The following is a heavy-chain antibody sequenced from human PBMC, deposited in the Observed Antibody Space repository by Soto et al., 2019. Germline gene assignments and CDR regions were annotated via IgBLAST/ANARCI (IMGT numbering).Heavy chain of an antibody. Sequence: QVQLVQSGAEVKKPGASVRVSCQASGYTFSTHGITWVRQAPGQGLEWMGWISAYSGDTNYAQKFQGRVTMTTDTSTSTADMALRSLRSDDTAVYYCAASSWYERWFDPWGQGTLVTVSS. V-gene: IGHV1-18*01. CDR1: GYTFSTHG. D-gene: IGHD6-13*01. CDR3: AASSWYERWFDP. CDR2: ISAYSGDT. J-gene: IGHJ5*02.